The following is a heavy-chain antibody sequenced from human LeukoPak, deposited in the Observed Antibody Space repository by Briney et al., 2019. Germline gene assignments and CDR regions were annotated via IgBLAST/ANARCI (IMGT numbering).Heavy chain of an antibody. CDR3: ARLHSSLSVYWFDP. CDR2: IYYSGST. J-gene: IGHJ5*02. CDR1: GGSISSYY. V-gene: IGHV4-59*01. Sequence: SETLSLTCTVSGGSISSYYWSWIRQPPGKGLEWIGYIYYSGSTNYNPSLKSRVTISVDTSKNQFSLKLSSVTAADTAVYYCARLHSSLSVYWFDPWGQGTLVTVSS. D-gene: IGHD6-6*01.